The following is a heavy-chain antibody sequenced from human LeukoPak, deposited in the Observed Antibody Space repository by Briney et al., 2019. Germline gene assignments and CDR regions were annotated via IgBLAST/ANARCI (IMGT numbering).Heavy chain of an antibody. CDR2: MNPNSGNT. CDR1: GYTFTSYD. D-gene: IGHD3-3*01. CDR3: ARLGGRITIFGVVTYDAFDI. V-gene: IGHV1-8*01. Sequence: ASVKVSCKASGYTFTSYDINCVRQATGQGLEWMGWMNPNSGNTGYAQKFQGRVTMTRNTSISTAYMELSSLRSEDTAVYYCARLGGRITIFGVVTYDAFDIWGQGTMVTVSS. J-gene: IGHJ3*02.